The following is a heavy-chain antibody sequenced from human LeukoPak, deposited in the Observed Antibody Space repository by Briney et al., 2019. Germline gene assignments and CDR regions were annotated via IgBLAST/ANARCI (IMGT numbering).Heavy chain of an antibody. D-gene: IGHD3-22*01. CDR2: IYHSGST. CDR1: GYSISSGYY. J-gene: IGHJ4*02. Sequence: KPSETLSLTCTVSGYSISSGYYWGWIRQPPGEGLEWIGSIYHSGSTYYNPSLKSRVTISVDTSKNQFSLKLSSVTAADTAVYYCASNYYDSWARQLVVIDYWGQGTLVTVSS. CDR3: ASNYYDSWARQLVVIDY. V-gene: IGHV4-38-2*02.